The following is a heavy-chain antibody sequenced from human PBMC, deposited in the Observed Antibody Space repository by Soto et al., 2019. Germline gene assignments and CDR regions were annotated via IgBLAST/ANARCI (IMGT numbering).Heavy chain of an antibody. V-gene: IGHV1-3*01. Sequence: ASVKVSCKASGYTFTSYAMHWVRQAPGQRLEWMGWINAGNGNTKYSQKFQGRVTITRDTSASTAYMELSSLRSEDTAVYYCAGRGDAAAGSYYYYYGMDVRGKGTTVTVSS. D-gene: IGHD6-13*01. J-gene: IGHJ6*04. CDR1: GYTFTSYA. CDR3: AGRGDAAAGSYYYYYGMDV. CDR2: INAGNGNT.